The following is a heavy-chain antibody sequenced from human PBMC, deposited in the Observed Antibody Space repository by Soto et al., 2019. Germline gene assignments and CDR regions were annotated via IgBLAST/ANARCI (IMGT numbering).Heavy chain of an antibody. V-gene: IGHV5-51*01. D-gene: IGHD3-22*01. Sequence: GESLKISCKGSGYSFTSYWIGWVRQMPGKGLEWMGIIYPGDSDTRYSPSFQGQVTISADKSISTAYLQWSSLKASDTAMYYCARHKGFFDSRVYEEKYFDYWGQGTLVTVSS. CDR2: IYPGDSDT. J-gene: IGHJ4*02. CDR3: ARHKGFFDSRVYEEKYFDY. CDR1: GYSFTSYW.